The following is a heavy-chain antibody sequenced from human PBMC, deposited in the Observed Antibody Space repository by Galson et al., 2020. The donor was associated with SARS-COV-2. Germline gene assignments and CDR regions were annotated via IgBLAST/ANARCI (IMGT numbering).Heavy chain of an antibody. CDR3: ASADLWFGELSAC. Sequence: ASVKVSCKASGYTFTGYYMHWVRQAPGQGLEWMGWINPNSGGTNYAQKFQGRVTMTRDTSISTAYMELSRLRSDDTAVYYCASADLWFGELSACWGQGTLVTVSS. D-gene: IGHD3-10*01. V-gene: IGHV1-2*02. CDR1: GYTFTGYY. J-gene: IGHJ4*02. CDR2: INPNSGGT.